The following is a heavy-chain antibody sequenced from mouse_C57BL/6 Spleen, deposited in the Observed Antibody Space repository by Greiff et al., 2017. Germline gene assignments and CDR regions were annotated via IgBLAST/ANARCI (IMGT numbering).Heavy chain of an antibody. J-gene: IGHJ2*01. D-gene: IGHD1-1*01. CDR2: ISSGGGYT. CDR1: GFTFSSYG. CDR3: ARHPTVVAHFDY. Sequence: EVMLVESGGDLVKPGGSLKISCAASGFTFSSYGMSWVRQTPDKRLEWVATISSGGGYTFYTDSVKGRFTFSRDNAKTTLYLQVSSLKSEDTAMYYCARHPTVVAHFDYWGQGTTLTVSS. V-gene: IGHV5-6*01.